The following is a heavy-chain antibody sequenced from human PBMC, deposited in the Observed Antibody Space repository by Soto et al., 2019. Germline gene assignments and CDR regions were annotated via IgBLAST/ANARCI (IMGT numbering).Heavy chain of an antibody. Sequence: SVKVSCEASGYTFTGYYMHWVRQAPLQGLEWMGWINPNSGGTNYAQKFQGRVTMTRDTSISTAYMELSRLRSDDTAVYYCARDPDAVNYYDSSGYYYPTGWGQGTLVTVSS. J-gene: IGHJ4*02. CDR1: GYTFTGYY. CDR2: INPNSGGT. D-gene: IGHD3-22*01. V-gene: IGHV1-2*02. CDR3: ARDPDAVNYYDSSGYYYPTG.